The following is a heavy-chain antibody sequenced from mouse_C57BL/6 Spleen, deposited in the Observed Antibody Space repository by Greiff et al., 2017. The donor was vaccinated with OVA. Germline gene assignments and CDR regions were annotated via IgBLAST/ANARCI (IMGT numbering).Heavy chain of an antibody. CDR3: GRSIYGRWYFDV. CDR2: IRNKANGYTT. Sequence: DVKLVESGGGLVQPGGSLSLSCAASGFTFTDYYMSWVRQPPGKALEWLGFIRNKANGYTTEYSASVKGRFTISRDNSQSILYLQMNALRAEDSATYYGGRSIYGRWYFDVWGTGTTVTVSS. V-gene: IGHV7-3*01. D-gene: IGHD1-2*01. J-gene: IGHJ1*03. CDR1: GFTFTDYY.